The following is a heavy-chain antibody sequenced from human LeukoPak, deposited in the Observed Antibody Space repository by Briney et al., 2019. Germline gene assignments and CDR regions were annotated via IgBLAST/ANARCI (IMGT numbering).Heavy chain of an antibody. D-gene: IGHD3-22*01. CDR1: GFTVSSNH. CDR2: FYSGGDT. Sequence: GGSLRLSCAVSGFTVSSNHMSWVRQAPGKGLEWVSVFYSGGDTHYADSVKGRFTISRDNSKNTLYLQMNSLRAEDTAVYYCARGTNPSSLNYYDSSGYYTLFDYWGQGTLVTVSS. V-gene: IGHV3-53*01. J-gene: IGHJ4*02. CDR3: ARGTNPSSLNYYDSSGYYTLFDY.